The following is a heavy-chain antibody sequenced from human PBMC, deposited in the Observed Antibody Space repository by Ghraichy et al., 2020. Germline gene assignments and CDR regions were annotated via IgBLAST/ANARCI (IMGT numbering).Heavy chain of an antibody. CDR1: GGSINAYS. CDR3: ARVSLNGYYTSHYWHFDL. Sequence: SETLSLTCTVSGGSINAYSWSWIRQPPEKGLESIGYISSSGSTNYDPSLRSRVTISLDTSKNQFSLNLRSVTAADTAVYYCARVSLNGYYTSHYWHFDLWGRGTLVTVSS. D-gene: IGHD3-3*01. V-gene: IGHV4-59*01. CDR2: ISSSGST. J-gene: IGHJ2*01.